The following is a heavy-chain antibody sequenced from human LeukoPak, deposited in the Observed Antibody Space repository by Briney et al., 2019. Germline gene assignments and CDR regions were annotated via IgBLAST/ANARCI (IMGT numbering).Heavy chain of an antibody. J-gene: IGHJ4*02. D-gene: IGHD5-18*01. CDR1: GGSISSSSYY. CDR3: SRRLHSYGSYAFDY. CDR2: IYYSGST. V-gene: IGHV4-39*01. Sequence: SETLSLTCTVSGGSISSSSYYWGWLRQPPGKGLEWIGSIYYSGSTYYNPSLKSRVTISVDTSKNQFSLKLSSVTAADTAVYYCSRRLHSYGSYAFDYWGQGTLVTVSS.